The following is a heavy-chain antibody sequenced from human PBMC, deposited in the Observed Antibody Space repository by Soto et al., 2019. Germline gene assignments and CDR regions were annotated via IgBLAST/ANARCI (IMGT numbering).Heavy chain of an antibody. D-gene: IGHD1-7*01. CDR3: ARVGLELSFDY. J-gene: IGHJ4*02. CDR1: GYSINRGYY. Sequence: PSETLSLTCTVSGYSINRGYYWGWIRQAPGKGLEWIGYIYYSGSTYYNPSLKSRVTISVDTSKNQFSLKLSSVTAADTAVYYCARVGLELSFDYWGQGTLVTVSS. V-gene: IGHV4-38-2*02. CDR2: IYYSGST.